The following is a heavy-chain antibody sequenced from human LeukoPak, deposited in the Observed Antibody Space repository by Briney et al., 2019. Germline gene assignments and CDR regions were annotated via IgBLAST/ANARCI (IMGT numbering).Heavy chain of an antibody. V-gene: IGHV1-69*13. CDR1: GYTFTSYY. CDR2: IIPIFGTA. Sequence: ASVKVSCKASGYTFTSYYMHWVRQAPGQGLEWMGGIIPIFGTANYAQKFQGRVTITADESTSTAYMELSSLRSEDTAVYYCARGAARPLIYFDYWGQGTLVTVSS. CDR3: ARGAARPLIYFDY. D-gene: IGHD6-6*01. J-gene: IGHJ4*02.